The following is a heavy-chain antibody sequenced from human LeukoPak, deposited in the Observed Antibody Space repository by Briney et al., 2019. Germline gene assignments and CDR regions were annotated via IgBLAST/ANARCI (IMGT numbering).Heavy chain of an antibody. CDR2: IYTSGST. V-gene: IGHV4-61*02. D-gene: IGHD3-3*01. CDR1: GGSISSGSYY. CDR3: VREITNPYYDFWSGPLSEWFDP. Sequence: PSETLSLTCTVSGGSISSGSYYWSWIRQPAGKGLEWIGRIYTSGSTNYNPSLKSRVTMSVDTSKNQFSLKLSSVTAADTAVYCCVREITNPYYDFWSGPLSEWFDPWGQGTLVTVSS. J-gene: IGHJ5*02.